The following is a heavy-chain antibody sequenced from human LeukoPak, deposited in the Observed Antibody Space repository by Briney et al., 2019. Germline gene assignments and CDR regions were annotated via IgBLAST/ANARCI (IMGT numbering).Heavy chain of an antibody. V-gene: IGHV3-23*01. CDR2: ISGSGGST. CDR1: GFTFSSYA. J-gene: IGHJ4*02. D-gene: IGHD3-22*01. Sequence: GSLRLSCAASGFTFSSYAMSWDRQVPGKGLEWVSAISGSGGSTYYADSVKGRFTISRDNSKNTLYLQMNSLRAEDTAVYYCAAGRGYYDSSGYYGFDYWGQGTLVTVSS. CDR3: AAGRGYYDSSGYYGFDY.